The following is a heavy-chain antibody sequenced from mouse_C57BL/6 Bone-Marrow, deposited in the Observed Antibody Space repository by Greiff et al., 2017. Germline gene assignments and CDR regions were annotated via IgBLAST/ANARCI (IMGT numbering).Heavy chain of an antibody. CDR3: ARDGSSYEAWFAY. V-gene: IGHV1-61*01. Sequence: QVQLQQPGAELVRPGSSVKLSCKASGYTFTSYWMDWVKQRPGQGLEWIGNIYPSDSETHYNQKFKDKATLTVDKSSSTAYMQLSSLTSEDSAVYYCARDGSSYEAWFAYWGQGTLVTVSA. D-gene: IGHD1-1*01. CDR1: GYTFTSYW. J-gene: IGHJ3*01. CDR2: IYPSDSET.